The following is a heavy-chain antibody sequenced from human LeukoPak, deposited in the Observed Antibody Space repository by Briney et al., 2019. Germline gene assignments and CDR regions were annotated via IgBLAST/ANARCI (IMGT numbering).Heavy chain of an antibody. D-gene: IGHD6-13*01. V-gene: IGHV3-30*03. Sequence: AGGSLRLSCAASGFILSNHWMTWVRQAPGKGLEWVAVISYDGSNKYYADSVKGRFTISRDNSKNTLYLQMNSLRAEDTAVYYCARDRVYYYYYGMDVWGQGTTVTVSS. CDR3: ARDRVYYYYYGMDV. CDR2: ISYDGSNK. J-gene: IGHJ6*02. CDR1: GFILSNHW.